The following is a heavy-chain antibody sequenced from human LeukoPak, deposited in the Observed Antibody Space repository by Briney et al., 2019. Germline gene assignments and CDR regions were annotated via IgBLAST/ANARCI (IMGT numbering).Heavy chain of an antibody. D-gene: IGHD2-2*01. J-gene: IGHJ5*02. CDR2: INPSGGST. Sequence: ASVTVSCTASGYTFTSYYMHWVRQAPGQGLEWMGIINPSGGSTSYAQKFQGRVTMTRDTSTSTVYMELSSLRSEDTAVYYCARDRAPIVVVPAAKSRWFDPWGQGTLVTVSS. V-gene: IGHV1-46*01. CDR1: GYTFTSYY. CDR3: ARDRAPIVVVPAAKSRWFDP.